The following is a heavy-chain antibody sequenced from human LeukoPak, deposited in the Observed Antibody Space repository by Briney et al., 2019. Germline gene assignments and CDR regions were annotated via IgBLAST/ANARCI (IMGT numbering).Heavy chain of an antibody. CDR1: GYTFTSYD. Sequence: ASVKVSCKASGYTFTSYDINWVRQATGQGLEWMGWMNPNSGNTGYAQRFQGRVTMTRNTSVSTAYMELSSLRSEDTAVYYCARVRLGELSLLDFWGQGTLVTVSS. D-gene: IGHD3-16*02. J-gene: IGHJ4*02. CDR2: MNPNSGNT. CDR3: ARVRLGELSLLDF. V-gene: IGHV1-8*01.